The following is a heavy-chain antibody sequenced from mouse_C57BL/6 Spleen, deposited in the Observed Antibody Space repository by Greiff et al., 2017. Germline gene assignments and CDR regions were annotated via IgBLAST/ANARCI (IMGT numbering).Heavy chain of an antibody. CDR1: GYTLTRHR. CDR3: ARRMYYDYDGFAY. CDR2: IYPSDSET. D-gene: IGHD2-4*01. J-gene: IGHJ3*01. Sequence: QVQLQQPGAELVRPGSSVKLSCKASGYTLTRHRVGWVKQRPGQGLEWIGNIYPSDSETHYNQKFKGKATLTVDKSSSTAYMQLSSLTSEDSAVYYCARRMYYDYDGFAYWGQGTLVTVSA. V-gene: IGHV1-61*01.